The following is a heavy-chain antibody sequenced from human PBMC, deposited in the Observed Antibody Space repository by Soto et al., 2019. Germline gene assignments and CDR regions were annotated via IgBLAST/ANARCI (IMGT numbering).Heavy chain of an antibody. CDR3: ARGDHYYFDY. Sequence: QVQLVESGGGVVQPGRSLRLSCAASGFTFSSYGMHWVRQAPGKGLEWVAVIWYDGSNKYYADSVKGRFTISRDNSKNTLYLQMNSLRAEDTAVYYCARGDHYYFDYWGQGTLVTVSS. CDR1: GFTFSSYG. J-gene: IGHJ4*02. CDR2: IWYDGSNK. V-gene: IGHV3-33*01.